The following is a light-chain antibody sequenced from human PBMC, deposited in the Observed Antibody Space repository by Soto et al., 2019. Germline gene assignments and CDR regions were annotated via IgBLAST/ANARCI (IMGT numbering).Light chain of an antibody. J-gene: IGLJ1*01. CDR2: VFD. V-gene: IGLV1-40*01. Sequence: QSVLTQPPSVSGAPGQRVTISFTVSISNIVGEYGIRFYQHVPVTAPKLLVYVFDSLPSVFGGRFCVSEAGCSASLSIAVXQXEDEADYYCKSHDDSLGGFYVFGTGTKVTVL. CDR1: ISNIVGEYG. CDR3: KSHDDSLGGFYV.